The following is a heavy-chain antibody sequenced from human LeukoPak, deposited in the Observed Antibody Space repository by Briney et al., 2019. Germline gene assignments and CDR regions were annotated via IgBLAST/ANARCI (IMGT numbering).Heavy chain of an antibody. CDR3: ARYKQTADFFDY. V-gene: IGHV4-38-2*02. CDR2: IYHSGST. D-gene: IGHD1-14*01. CDR1: GYSISSGYY. J-gene: IGHJ4*02. Sequence: PSETLSLTCTVSGYSISSGYYWGWIRQPPGKGLEWIGSIYHSGSTYYNPSLKSRVTISVDTSKNQFSLKLSSVTAADTAVYYCARYKQTADFFDYWGQGTLVTVSS.